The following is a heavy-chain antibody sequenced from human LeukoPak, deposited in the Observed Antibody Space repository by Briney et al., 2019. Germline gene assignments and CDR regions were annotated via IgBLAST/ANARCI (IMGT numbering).Heavy chain of an antibody. D-gene: IGHD1-26*01. Sequence: ASETLSLTCTVSGGSISTTNYYWGWIRQPPGKGLEWIATVYFSGTTYYNPSLGSRLTISVDTSQNQFSLNLTSVTAADTAVYYCSRESGAFCPFGYWGQGTLVTVSS. J-gene: IGHJ4*02. CDR1: GGSISTTNYY. CDR2: VYFSGTT. V-gene: IGHV4-39*07. CDR3: SRESGAFCPFGY.